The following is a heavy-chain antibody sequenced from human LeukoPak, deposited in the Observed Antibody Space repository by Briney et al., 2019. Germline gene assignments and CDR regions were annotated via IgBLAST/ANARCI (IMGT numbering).Heavy chain of an antibody. CDR3: ARDGLRFLEWLPDWFDP. CDR2: INSDGSST. D-gene: IGHD3-3*01. Sequence: GGSLRLSCAASGFTFSSYWMHWVRQAPGRGLVWVSRINSDGSSTSYADSVKGRFTISRDNAKNTLYLQMNSLRAEDTAVYYCARDGLRFLEWLPDWFDPWGQGTLVTVSS. CDR1: GFTFSSYW. J-gene: IGHJ5*02. V-gene: IGHV3-74*01.